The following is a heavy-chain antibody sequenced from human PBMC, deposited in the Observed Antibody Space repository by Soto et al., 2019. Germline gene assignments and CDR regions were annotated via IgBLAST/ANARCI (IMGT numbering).Heavy chain of an antibody. J-gene: IGHJ4*02. D-gene: IGHD3-16*01. Sequence: GESLRLSCAASGFTFSTYTMNWVRQAPGKGLEWVAVIYSGGSTFYADSVRGRFTISRDNSKNTVNLQMNSLRAEDTAVYYCARDPWAADYWGQGTLVTVSS. CDR3: ARDPWAADY. CDR1: GFTFSTYT. CDR2: IYSGGST. V-gene: IGHV3-66*01.